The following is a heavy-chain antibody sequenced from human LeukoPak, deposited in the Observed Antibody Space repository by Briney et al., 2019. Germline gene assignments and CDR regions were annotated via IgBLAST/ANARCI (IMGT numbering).Heavy chain of an antibody. CDR1: GGSISSSSYY. V-gene: IGHV4-39*07. CDR3: ARGRPDYSSYYYMDV. J-gene: IGHJ6*03. D-gene: IGHD1-14*01. Sequence: SETLSLTCTVSGGSISSSSYYWGWIRQPPGKGLEWIGSIYYSGSTYYNPSLKSRVTISVDTSKNQFSLKLSSVTAADTAVYYCARGRPDYSSYYYMDVWGKGTTVTVSS. CDR2: IYYSGST.